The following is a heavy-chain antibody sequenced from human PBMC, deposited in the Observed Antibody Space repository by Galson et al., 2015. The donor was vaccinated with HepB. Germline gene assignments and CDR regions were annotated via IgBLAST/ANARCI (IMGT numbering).Heavy chain of an antibody. CDR1: GFTFSSYA. J-gene: IGHJ4*02. Sequence: SLRLSCAASGFTFSSYAMSWVCQAPGKGLERVAVISYDGNNKYYADSVKGRFTISRDNSKNTLYLEMNSLRAEDTAVYYCAKDRLTLAGAAGYWGQGTLVTVSS. V-gene: IGHV3-30*18. D-gene: IGHD6-19*01. CDR2: ISYDGNNK. CDR3: AKDRLTLAGAAGY.